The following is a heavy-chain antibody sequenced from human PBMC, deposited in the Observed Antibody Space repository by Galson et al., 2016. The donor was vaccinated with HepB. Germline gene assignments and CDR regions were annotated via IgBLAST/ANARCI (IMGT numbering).Heavy chain of an antibody. V-gene: IGHV3-23*01. CDR2: ISASGSSR. D-gene: IGHD6-6*01. CDR3: AKGSSIPHLYYAHHMDV. Sequence: SLRLSCAASEFTFRNYAMSWVRLVPGKGLEWVSGISASGSSRYYADSVKGRFTISRDNSMDTLYLQMDSLRAEDTALYYCAKGSSIPHLYYAHHMDVWGKETTVTVAS. J-gene: IGHJ6*03. CDR1: EFTFRNYA.